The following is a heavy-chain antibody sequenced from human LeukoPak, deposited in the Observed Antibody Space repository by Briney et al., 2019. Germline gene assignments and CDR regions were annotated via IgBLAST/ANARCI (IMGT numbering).Heavy chain of an antibody. CDR1: GFTFRRYT. CDR3: ARVPLSSSWYFSY. CDR2: ISSSSSTI. D-gene: IGHD6-13*01. V-gene: IGHV3-48*04. Sequence: GGSLRLSCAASGFTFRRYTLNWVRQAPGKGLEWVSYISSSSSTIYYADSVKGRFTISRDNAKNSLYLQMNSLRAEDTAVYYCARVPLSSSWYFSYWGQGTLVTVSS. J-gene: IGHJ4*02.